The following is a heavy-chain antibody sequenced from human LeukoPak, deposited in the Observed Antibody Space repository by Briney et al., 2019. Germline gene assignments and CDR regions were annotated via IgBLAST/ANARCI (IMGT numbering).Heavy chain of an antibody. Sequence: SETLSLTCTVSSGSISSSYWSWIRQPPGKGLEWIGYIYYSGSTNYNPSLKSRVTISGDTSKNQFSLKLSSVTAADTAVYYCASGGLYSGSYYRFDYWGQGTLVTVSS. CDR2: IYYSGST. D-gene: IGHD1-26*01. J-gene: IGHJ4*02. CDR3: ASGGLYSGSYYRFDY. CDR1: SGSISSSY. V-gene: IGHV4-59*08.